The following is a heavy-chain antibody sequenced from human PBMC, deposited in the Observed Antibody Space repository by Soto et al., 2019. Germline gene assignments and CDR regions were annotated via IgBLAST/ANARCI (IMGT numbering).Heavy chain of an antibody. V-gene: IGHV4-39*01. D-gene: IGHD3-3*01. CDR2: IYYSGST. J-gene: IGHJ6*02. CDR1: GGSISSSSYY. CDR3: ASSLRDDFWSGYFGGYYYYGMDV. Sequence: SETLSLTCTVSGGSISSSSYYWGWIRQPPGKGLEWIGSIYYSGSTYYNPSLKSRVTISVDTSKNQFSLKLSSVTAADTAVYYCASSLRDDFWSGYFGGYYYYGMDVWGQGTLVTVSS.